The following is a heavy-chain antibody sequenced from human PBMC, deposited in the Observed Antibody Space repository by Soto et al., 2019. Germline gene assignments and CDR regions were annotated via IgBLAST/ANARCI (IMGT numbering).Heavy chain of an antibody. V-gene: IGHV1-18*01. CDR3: ARDLGYCNSSGCFRNWFDP. CDR1: GYSFRTHG. J-gene: IGHJ5*02. D-gene: IGHD2-15*01. CDR2: ISTYDDKT. Sequence: ASVKVSCKASGYSFRTHGISWVRQAPGQGLEWMGWISTYDDKTNFPQKFQGRITMTTDTSTSTAYMELRSLRSDDTAVYFCARDLGYCNSSGCFRNWFDPWGQGALVTVSS.